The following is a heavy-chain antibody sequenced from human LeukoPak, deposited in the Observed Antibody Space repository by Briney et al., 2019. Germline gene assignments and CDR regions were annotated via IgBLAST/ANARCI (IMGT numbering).Heavy chain of an antibody. CDR1: GFTFINYW. V-gene: IGHV3-33*08. D-gene: IGHD1-26*01. CDR3: ARAVGNSDAFDI. J-gene: IGHJ3*02. Sequence: PGGSLRLSCAAFGFTFINYWMSWVRQTPGKGLEWVAVIWYDGSNKYYADSVKGRFTISRDNSKNTLYLQMNSLRAEDTAVYYCARAVGNSDAFDIWGQGTMVTVSS. CDR2: IWYDGSNK.